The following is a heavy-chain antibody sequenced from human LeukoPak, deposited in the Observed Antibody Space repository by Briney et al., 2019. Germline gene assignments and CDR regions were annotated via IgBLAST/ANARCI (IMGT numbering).Heavy chain of an antibody. Sequence: SQTLSLTCAISGDSLSNNNLASNRIRQSPSRGLEWLGRTYYRPKFNTDYAVSVKSRIAINSDTSKNQFSLQLNSVTPEDTGVYYCARGSHSSFDYWGQGSLSPSRQ. D-gene: IGHD3-10*01. CDR1: GDSLSNNNLA. J-gene: IGHJ4*02. CDR3: ARGSHSSFDY. V-gene: IGHV6-1*01. CDR2: TYYRPKFNT.